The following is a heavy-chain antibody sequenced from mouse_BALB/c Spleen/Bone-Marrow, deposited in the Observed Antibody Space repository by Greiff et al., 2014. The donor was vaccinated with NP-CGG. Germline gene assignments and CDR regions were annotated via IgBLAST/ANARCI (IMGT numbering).Heavy chain of an antibody. CDR1: GYSFTGYY. Sequence: VQLKESGPELVKPGPSVKISCKASGYSFTGYYMHWVKQSHGKSLEWIGEINPYNGGTSYNQEFKGKATLTVDTSSSTAFMELHSLTSEDSLVYYCARQLYGNYAYWGQGTLVTVSA. J-gene: IGHJ3*01. CDR2: INPYNGGT. CDR3: ARQLYGNYAY. V-gene: IGHV1S30*01. D-gene: IGHD2-10*02.